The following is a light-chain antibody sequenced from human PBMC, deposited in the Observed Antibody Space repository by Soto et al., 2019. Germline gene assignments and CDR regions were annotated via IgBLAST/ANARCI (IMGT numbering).Light chain of an antibody. J-gene: IGKJ2*01. Sequence: EIVLAQSPGTLSFSPGERATLSCRTSQTISNTYLAWYQHKPGQAPRLLIYGASNRATGIPDRFSGSGSGTDFSLTIGRVEPEDFAVYYCQQYVTSPPGYTFGQGTRLETK. CDR2: GAS. CDR1: QTISNTY. CDR3: QQYVTSPPGYT. V-gene: IGKV3-20*01.